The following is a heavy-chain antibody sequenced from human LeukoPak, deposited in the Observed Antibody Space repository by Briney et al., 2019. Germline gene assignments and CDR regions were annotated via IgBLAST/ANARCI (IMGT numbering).Heavy chain of an antibody. CDR1: GFTFSSYS. CDR3: ARAISGSYSFAFDI. Sequence: GGSLRLSCAVSGFTFSSYSMNWVRQAPGKGLEWVSSISSSSSYIYYADSVKGRFTISRDNAKNSLYLQMNSLRAEDTAVYYCARAISGSYSFAFDIWGQGTMVTVSS. J-gene: IGHJ3*02. V-gene: IGHV3-21*01. CDR2: ISSSSSYI. D-gene: IGHD1-26*01.